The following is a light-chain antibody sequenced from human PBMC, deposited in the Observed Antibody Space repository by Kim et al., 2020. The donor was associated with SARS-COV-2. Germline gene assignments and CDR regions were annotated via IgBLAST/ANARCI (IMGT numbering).Light chain of an antibody. CDR3: QQYNNYPYH. V-gene: IGKV1-5*03. Sequence: SASVGDSDTLTCRASQSIGRWVAWYHQEPEKAPTLLIYKSSNLESGVPSRFSGRGSETDFNLTISGLQPDDFGTYYCQQYNNYPYHFGQGTKLEI. CDR2: KSS. CDR1: QSIGRW. J-gene: IGKJ2*01.